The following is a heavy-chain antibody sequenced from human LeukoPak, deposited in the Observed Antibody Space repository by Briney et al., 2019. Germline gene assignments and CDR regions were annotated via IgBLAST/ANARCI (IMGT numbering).Heavy chain of an antibody. J-gene: IGHJ4*02. Sequence: PGGSLRLSCAASGFTFDDYAMHWVRQAPGKGLEWVSGISWNGGTIGYADSAKGRFTVSRDNAQNSLILQMNSLRPEDTAFYYCAKDTYGSGSYVFDYWGQGALVTVSS. CDR2: ISWNGGTI. CDR3: AKDTYGSGSYVFDY. V-gene: IGHV3-9*01. D-gene: IGHD3-10*01. CDR1: GFTFDDYA.